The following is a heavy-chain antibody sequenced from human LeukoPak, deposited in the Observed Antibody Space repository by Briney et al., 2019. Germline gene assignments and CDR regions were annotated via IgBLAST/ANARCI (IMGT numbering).Heavy chain of an antibody. CDR2: ISGSSDNI. Sequence: HPGGSLRLSCAASGFTFGSYAMSWVRQTPGKGLEWVSSISGSSDNIYYADSVKGRLTISRDYSTSTLYLEMNSLTPEDTAVYYCVYYTIDGVVRWFDPWGQGTLVTVSS. CDR3: VYYTIDGVVRWFDP. CDR1: GFTFGSYA. J-gene: IGHJ5*02. V-gene: IGHV3-23*01. D-gene: IGHD3-3*01.